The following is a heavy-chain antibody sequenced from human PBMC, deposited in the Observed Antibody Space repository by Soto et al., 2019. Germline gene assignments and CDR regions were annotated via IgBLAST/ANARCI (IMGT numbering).Heavy chain of an antibody. CDR2: TYYRSKWYN. V-gene: IGHV6-1*01. J-gene: IGHJ4*02. CDR1: GDSVSSNSAA. D-gene: IGHD1-26*01. Sequence: SQTLSLTCAISGDSVSSNSAAWNSIRQSPSRGLEWLGRTYYRSKWYNDYAVSVKSRITINPDTSKNQFSLQLNSVTPEDTAVYYCARDPSGEGATTPGFDYWGQGTLVTVSS. CDR3: ARDPSGEGATTPGFDY.